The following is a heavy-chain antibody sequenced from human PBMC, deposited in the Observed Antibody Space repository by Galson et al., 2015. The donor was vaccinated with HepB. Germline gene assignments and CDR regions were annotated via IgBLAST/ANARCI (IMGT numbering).Heavy chain of an antibody. Sequence: SLRLSCAAAGISVSSSYMTWVRQAPGKGLEWVSVIYKSGSTYYGDSVKGRFTISRDNSKNTLYLQMNSLRVEDTAVYYCARDLYGPGSYWSGSKHYGMAVWGHGTTVTVSS. CDR3: ARDLYGPGSYWSGSKHYGMAV. CDR2: IYKSGST. D-gene: IGHD3-10*01. J-gene: IGHJ6*02. V-gene: IGHV3-66*01. CDR1: GISVSSSY.